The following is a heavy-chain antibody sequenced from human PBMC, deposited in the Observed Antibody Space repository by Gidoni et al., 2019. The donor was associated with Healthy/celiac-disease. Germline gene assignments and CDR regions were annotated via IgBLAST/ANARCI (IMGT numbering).Heavy chain of an antibody. Sequence: QVQLQQWGAGLLKPSETLSLTCAVYGGSFSGYYWSWIRQPPVQGLEWIGEINHSGSTNYNPSLKSRVTISVDTSKNQFSLKLSSVTAADTAVYYCAIFDSSGSDFQHWGQGTLVTVSS. CDR3: AIFDSSGSDFQH. CDR2: INHSGST. CDR1: GGSFSGYY. D-gene: IGHD3-22*01. J-gene: IGHJ1*01. V-gene: IGHV4-34*01.